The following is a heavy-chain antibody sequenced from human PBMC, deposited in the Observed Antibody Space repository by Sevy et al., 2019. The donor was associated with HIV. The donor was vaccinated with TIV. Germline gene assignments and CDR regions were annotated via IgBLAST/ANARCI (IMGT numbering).Heavy chain of an antibody. CDR1: GYIFTNSG. V-gene: IGHV1-18*01. D-gene: IGHD3-10*01. CDR3: ARVPTYHYGSATYFDY. CDR2: IGVYNGNL. J-gene: IGHJ4*02. Sequence: ASVKVSCKTSGYIFTNSGITWVRQAPGQGLEWMGWIGVYNGNLKYAQKFQGRVTMPTDTSTSTAYMELKSLRSDDTGVYYCARVPTYHYGSATYFDYWGQGTLVTVSS.